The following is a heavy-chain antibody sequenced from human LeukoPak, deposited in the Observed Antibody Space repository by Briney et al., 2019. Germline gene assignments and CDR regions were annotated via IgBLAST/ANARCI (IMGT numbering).Heavy chain of an antibody. D-gene: IGHD2-15*01. CDR3: ARGYCSGGSCPNWFDP. V-gene: IGHV1-69*13. J-gene: IGHJ5*02. Sequence: SVKVSCKASGGTFSSYAISWVRQAPGQGLEWMGGIIPIFGTANYAQKFQGRVTITADESTSTAYMELSSLRSEDTAVYYCARGYCSGGSCPNWFDPWGQGTLVTVSS. CDR1: GGTFSSYA. CDR2: IIPIFGTA.